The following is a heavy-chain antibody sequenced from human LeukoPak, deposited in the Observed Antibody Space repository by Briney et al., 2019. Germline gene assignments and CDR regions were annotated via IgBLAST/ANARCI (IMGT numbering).Heavy chain of an antibody. Sequence: PGRSLRLSCAASGFTFSSYGMHWVRQAPGKGLEWVAVIRYDGSNKYYADSVKGRFTISRDNSKNTLYLQMNSLRAEDTAVYYCARDSGGYRIRYYFDYWGQGTLVTVSS. CDR3: ARDSGGYRIRYYFDY. V-gene: IGHV3-33*01. D-gene: IGHD3-22*01. J-gene: IGHJ4*02. CDR2: IRYDGSNK. CDR1: GFTFSSYG.